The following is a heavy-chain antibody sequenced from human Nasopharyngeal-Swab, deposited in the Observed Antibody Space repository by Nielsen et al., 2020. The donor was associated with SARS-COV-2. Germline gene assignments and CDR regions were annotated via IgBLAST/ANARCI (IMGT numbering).Heavy chain of an antibody. J-gene: IGHJ4*02. CDR1: GYTFTFFG. V-gene: IGHV1-18*01. D-gene: IGHD6-13*01. Sequence: ASVKVSCKASGYTFTFFGISWVRQAPGQGLDWMGWISAYNGNTNYAQKLQGRVTMTTDTSTSTAYMELRSLRSDDTDVYYCARVAAQGCFDYWGKGTLVTGTS. CDR2: ISAYNGNT. CDR3: ARVAAQGCFDY.